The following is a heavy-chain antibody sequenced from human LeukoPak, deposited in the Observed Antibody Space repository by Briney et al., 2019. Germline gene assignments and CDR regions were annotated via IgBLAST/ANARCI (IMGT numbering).Heavy chain of an antibody. CDR1: GFTVGTNY. D-gene: IGHD3-22*01. CDR2: IYSGGST. J-gene: IGHJ4*02. CDR3: AKRGDYYDSRGYPYYFDY. V-gene: IGHV3-53*01. Sequence: GGSLRLSCAASGFTVGTNYMSWVRQAPGKGLEWVSVIYSGGSTHYADSVKGRFTISRDNSKNTLYLQMNSLRAEDTAVYYCAKRGDYYDSRGYPYYFDYWGQGTLVTVSS.